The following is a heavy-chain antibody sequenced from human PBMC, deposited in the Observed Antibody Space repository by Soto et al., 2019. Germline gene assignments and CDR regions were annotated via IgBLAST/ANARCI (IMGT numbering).Heavy chain of an antibody. D-gene: IGHD4-17*01. CDR2: IYHSGST. Sequence: QLQLQDSGSGLVTPSQPLSLTCAVSGVAISRGGYSWSWIRQPPGKGLVWIGYIYHSGSTYYNPSLKSPVTISVDRSKNQCALKLSSVTAADTAVYYCARGRTVTRYPYFDYWGQGTLVTVS. CDR3: ARGRTVTRYPYFDY. CDR1: GVAISRGGYS. J-gene: IGHJ4*02. V-gene: IGHV4-30-2*01.